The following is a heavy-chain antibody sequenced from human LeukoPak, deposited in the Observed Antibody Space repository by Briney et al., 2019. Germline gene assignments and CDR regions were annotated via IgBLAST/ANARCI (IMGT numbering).Heavy chain of an antibody. CDR2: IIPIFGTA. J-gene: IGHJ6*03. CDR1: GGTFSSYA. D-gene: IGHD1-26*01. V-gene: IGHV1-69*05. Sequence: SVKVSCKASGGTFSSYAISWARQAPGQGLEWMGGIIPIFGTANYAQKFQGRVTITTDESTSTAYMELSSLRSEDTAVYYCARGYLEPELLYMDVWGKGTTVTVSS. CDR3: ARGYLEPELLYMDV.